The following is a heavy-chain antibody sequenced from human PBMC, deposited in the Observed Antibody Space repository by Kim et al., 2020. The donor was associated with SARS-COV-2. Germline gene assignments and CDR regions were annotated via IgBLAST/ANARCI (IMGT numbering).Heavy chain of an antibody. J-gene: IGHJ4*02. V-gene: IGHV3-11*05. D-gene: IGHD3-10*01. Sequence: YGDSVQSTVTIPRDNAKNSRYLQMNSLIAEDTAVYYCARGSGSGSYYLDYWGQGTLVTVSS. CDR3: ARGSGSGSYYLDY.